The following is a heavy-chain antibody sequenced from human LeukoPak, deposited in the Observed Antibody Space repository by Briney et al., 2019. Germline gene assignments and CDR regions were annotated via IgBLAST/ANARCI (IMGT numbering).Heavy chain of an antibody. Sequence: GGSLRLSCAASGFTFSSYSMNWVRQAPGEGLEWVSSISSSSSYIYYADSVKDRFTISRDNAKNSLYLQMNSLRAEDTAVYYCARDHAEWADWGQGTLVTVSS. CDR2: ISSSSSYI. CDR1: GFTFSSYS. D-gene: IGHD1-26*01. V-gene: IGHV3-21*01. CDR3: ARDHAEWAD. J-gene: IGHJ4*02.